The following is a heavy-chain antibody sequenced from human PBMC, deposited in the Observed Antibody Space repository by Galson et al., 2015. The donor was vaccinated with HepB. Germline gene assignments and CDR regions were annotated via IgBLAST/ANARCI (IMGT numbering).Heavy chain of an antibody. CDR2: ISSSGSTI. Sequence: SLRLSCAASGFTFSDYYMSWIRQAPGKGLEWVSYISSSGSTIYYADSVKGRFTISRDNAKNSLYLQMNSLRAEDTAVYYCARDAPGSSPRGGGYYYYYMDVWGKGTTVTVSS. V-gene: IGHV3-11*01. CDR3: ARDAPGSSPRGGGYYYYYMDV. CDR1: GFTFSDYY. J-gene: IGHJ6*03. D-gene: IGHD3-10*01.